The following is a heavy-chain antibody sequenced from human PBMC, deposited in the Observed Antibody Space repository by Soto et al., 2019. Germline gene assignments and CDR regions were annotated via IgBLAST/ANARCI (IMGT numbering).Heavy chain of an antibody. CDR2: MYHSGST. Sequence: SETLSLTFAVSGGSISSCCYSWSWIRQPPGKGLEWIGYMYHSGSTYYNPSLKSRVTISIDRSKNQFSLKLSSVTAADTAVYYCARARGARYFDYWGQGTLVTVSS. CDR1: GGSISSCCYS. J-gene: IGHJ4*02. CDR3: ARARGARYFDY. V-gene: IGHV4-30-2*01. D-gene: IGHD2-15*01.